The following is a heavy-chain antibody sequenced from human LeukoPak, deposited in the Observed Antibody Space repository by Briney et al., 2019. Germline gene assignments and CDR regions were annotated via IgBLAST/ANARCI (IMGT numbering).Heavy chain of an antibody. CDR2: INTNTGNP. CDR3: ATSETVTSYYYYGMDV. J-gene: IGHJ6*02. Sequence: ASVKVSCKASGYTFTSYAMNWVRQAPGQGLEWMGWINTNTGNPTYAQGFTGRFVFSLDTSVSTAYLQISSLKAEGTAVYYCATSETVTSYYYYGMDVWGQGTTVTVSS. CDR1: GYTFTSYA. D-gene: IGHD4-17*01. V-gene: IGHV7-4-1*02.